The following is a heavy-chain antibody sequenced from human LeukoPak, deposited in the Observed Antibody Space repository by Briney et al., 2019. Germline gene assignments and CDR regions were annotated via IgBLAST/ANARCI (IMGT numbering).Heavy chain of an antibody. CDR1: GDSISSYY. V-gene: IGHV4-4*09. Sequence: SETLSLTCSVSGDSISSYYWSWIRQPPGKELEWIGHIYTSGTTNLNPSLKSRVTMSIDTSKNQISLRLSSVTAADTAVYYCARFDYWGQGTLVTVSS. CDR2: IYTSGTT. CDR3: ARFDY. J-gene: IGHJ4*02.